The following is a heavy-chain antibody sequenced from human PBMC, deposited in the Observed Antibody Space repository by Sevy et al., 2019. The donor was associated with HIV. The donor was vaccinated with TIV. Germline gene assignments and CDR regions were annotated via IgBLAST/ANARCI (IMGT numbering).Heavy chain of an antibody. V-gene: IGHV3-23*01. Sequence: GGSLRLSCAASGLTLTTTGMSWVRQAPGKGLEWVSTLSFGCGKINYADSVKGRFIISRDDSKNTLYLQMNSLRAEDTAVYFCAREGCTRPHDYWGQGTLVTVSS. D-gene: IGHD2-8*01. CDR2: LSFGCGKI. J-gene: IGHJ4*02. CDR1: GLTLTTTG. CDR3: AREGCTRPHDY.